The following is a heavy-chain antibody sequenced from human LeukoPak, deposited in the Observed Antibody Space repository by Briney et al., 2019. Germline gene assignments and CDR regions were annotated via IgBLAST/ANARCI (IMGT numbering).Heavy chain of an antibody. J-gene: IGHJ4*02. D-gene: IGHD2-21*01. Sequence: GGSLRLSCAASGFTFSSYAMHWVRQAPGKGLEWVAVISYDGSNKYYADSVKGRFTISRDNAKKSLYLLMNSLRPQDTAVYFCVRGDWYFESWGQGTLVTVSS. V-gene: IGHV3-30-3*01. CDR1: GFTFSSYA. CDR3: VRGDWYFES. CDR2: ISYDGSNK.